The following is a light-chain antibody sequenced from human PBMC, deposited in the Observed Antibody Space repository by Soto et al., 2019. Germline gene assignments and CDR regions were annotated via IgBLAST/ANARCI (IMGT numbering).Light chain of an antibody. CDR2: GAS. V-gene: IGKV3-20*01. CDR3: QQYGSSIT. Sequence: EIVLTQSPGTLSLSPGERATLSCRASQRVSSSYLAWYQQKPGQAPRPLIYGASSRATGIPDRFSGSGSGTDFTLTINRLEPEDFAVYYCQQYGSSITFGQGTRLEIK. J-gene: IGKJ5*01. CDR1: QRVSSSY.